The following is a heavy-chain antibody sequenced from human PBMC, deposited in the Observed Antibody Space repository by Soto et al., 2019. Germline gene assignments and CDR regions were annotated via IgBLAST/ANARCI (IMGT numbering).Heavy chain of an antibody. CDR1: GGSFSSYA. J-gene: IGHJ6*02. CDR2: IIPIVGTG. CDR3: ARDLRAAGRPGMDV. Sequence: SVKVSCKASGGSFSSYAISWVRQAPGQGLEWMGGIIPIVGTGNYAQNFQGRVTITADESTSTAYMELSSLRSEDTAMYYCARDLRAAGRPGMDVWGQGTTVTVSS. V-gene: IGHV1-69*13. D-gene: IGHD6-13*01.